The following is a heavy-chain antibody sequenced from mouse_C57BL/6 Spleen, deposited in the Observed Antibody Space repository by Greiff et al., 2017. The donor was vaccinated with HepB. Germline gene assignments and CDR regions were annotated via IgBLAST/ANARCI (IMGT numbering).Heavy chain of an antibody. CDR1: GYTFTDYE. Sequence: VQLQQSGAELASPGASVTLSCKASGYTFTDYEMHWVKQTPVHGLEWIGAIDPETGGTAYNQKFKGKAILTADKSSSTAYMELRSLTSEDSAVYYCTKDYGSSYFDYWGQGTTLTVSS. J-gene: IGHJ2*01. D-gene: IGHD1-1*01. CDR3: TKDYGSSYFDY. V-gene: IGHV1-15*01. CDR2: IDPETGGT.